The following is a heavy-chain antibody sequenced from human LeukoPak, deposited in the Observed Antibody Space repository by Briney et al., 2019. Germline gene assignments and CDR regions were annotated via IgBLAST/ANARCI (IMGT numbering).Heavy chain of an antibody. CDR3: AKEGITFGGVIPYYFDY. CDR1: GFTFDDYA. Sequence: PGGSLRLSCAASGFTFDDYAMHWVRQAPGKGLEWVSGICCNSGSIGYADSVKGRFTISRANAKNSLYLQMNSLRAEDTALYYCAKEGITFGGVIPYYFDYWGQGTLVTVSS. CDR2: ICCNSGSI. V-gene: IGHV3-9*01. J-gene: IGHJ4*02. D-gene: IGHD3-16*02.